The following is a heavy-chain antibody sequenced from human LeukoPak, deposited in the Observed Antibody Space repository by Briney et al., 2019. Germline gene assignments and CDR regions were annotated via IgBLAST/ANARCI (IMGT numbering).Heavy chain of an antibody. J-gene: IGHJ5*02. D-gene: IGHD3-3*01. Sequence: GSLRLSCAASGFIFSNVWMSWVRQAPGKGLEWVANIKQDGSQNYYVDSVKGRFTISRDTARNSLHLQISSLRAEDTAMYYCAIEGSGRSLDPWGQGTLVTVSS. CDR1: GFIFSNVW. CDR2: IKQDGSQN. V-gene: IGHV3-7*01. CDR3: AIEGSGRSLDP.